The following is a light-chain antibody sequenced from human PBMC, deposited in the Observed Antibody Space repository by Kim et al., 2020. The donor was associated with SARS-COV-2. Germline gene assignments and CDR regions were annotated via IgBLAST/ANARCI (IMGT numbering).Light chain of an antibody. Sequence: EIVMTQSPATLSVSPGERATLSCRAGQSVSSDLAWYQQKPGPAPRLLIHGASTRATGIPARFSGSGSRTEFKLTISSLQSEDFAVYYCQQYNNWPPTFGQGTKVDIK. CDR2: GAS. CDR1: QSVSSD. V-gene: IGKV3-15*01. J-gene: IGKJ1*01. CDR3: QQYNNWPPT.